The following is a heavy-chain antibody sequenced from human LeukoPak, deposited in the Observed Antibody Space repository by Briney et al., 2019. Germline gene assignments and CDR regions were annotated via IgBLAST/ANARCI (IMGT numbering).Heavy chain of an antibody. CDR1: GYTFTSYY. CDR3: ARAGSYYRLGY. J-gene: IGHJ4*02. CDR2: INPSGGST. D-gene: IGHD1-26*01. V-gene: IGHV1-46*01. Sequence: GASVKVSCKASGYTFTSYYIHWVRQAPGQGLEWMGIINPSGGSTNYAQKFQGRVTMTRDTSTSTVYMELSSLRSEDSAVYYCARAGSYYRLGYWGQGTLVTVSS.